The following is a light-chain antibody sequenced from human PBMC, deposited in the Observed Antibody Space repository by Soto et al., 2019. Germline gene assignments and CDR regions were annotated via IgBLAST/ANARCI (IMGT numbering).Light chain of an antibody. CDR1: QDINKY. Sequence: DIQMTQSPSALTASVGDRVTITCQASQDINKYLYWYQQKPGKAPKLVIYDASTLEAGVPPRFSGSGSGTDFTFTISSLQTEDIATYYCQHYDNVYPITFGQGTRLEIK. V-gene: IGKV1-33*01. CDR3: QHYDNVYPIT. J-gene: IGKJ5*01. CDR2: DAS.